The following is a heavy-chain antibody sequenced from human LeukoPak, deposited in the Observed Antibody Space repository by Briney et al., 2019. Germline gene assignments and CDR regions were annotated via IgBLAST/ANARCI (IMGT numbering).Heavy chain of an antibody. J-gene: IGHJ4*02. V-gene: IGHV3-74*01. CDR1: GFTFSSYW. CDR2: INSDGSST. D-gene: IGHD6-6*01. Sequence: PGGSLRLSCAASGFTFSSYWMHWVRQAPGKGPVWVSRINSDGSSTSYADSVKGRFTISRDNAKNTLYLQVNNLRAEDTAVYYCARGPNSNWSGLDFWGQGTLLTVSS. CDR3: ARGPNSNWSGLDF.